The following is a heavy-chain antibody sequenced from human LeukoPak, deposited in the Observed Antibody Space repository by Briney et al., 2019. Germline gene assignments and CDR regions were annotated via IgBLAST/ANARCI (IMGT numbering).Heavy chain of an antibody. V-gene: IGHV7-4-1*02. J-gene: IGHJ4*02. CDR2: IDTNTGNP. CDR3: TRGRDTTGYFVY. CDR1: GYTFTNYT. Sequence: ASVTVSCTASGYTFTNYTINWVRLAPGQGLEWMGWIDTNTGNPTYAQGFAGRFVLSLDTSVTTTYLQISSLKAEDTAVYFCTRGRDTTGYFVYWGQGTLVTVSS. D-gene: IGHD3-22*01.